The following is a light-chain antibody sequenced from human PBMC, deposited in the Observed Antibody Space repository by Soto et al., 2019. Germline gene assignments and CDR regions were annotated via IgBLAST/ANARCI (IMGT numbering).Light chain of an antibody. CDR3: QQYYSYPPT. V-gene: IGKV1-8*01. CDR1: QGISSY. CDR2: AAS. Sequence: AIRMTQSPSSFSASTGDRVTITCRASQGISSYLAWYQQKPGKAPKLLIYAASTLQSGVPSRFSGSGSGTDFTLTISCLQSEDFATYYCQQYYSYPPTFGQGTRWRLN. J-gene: IGKJ5*01.